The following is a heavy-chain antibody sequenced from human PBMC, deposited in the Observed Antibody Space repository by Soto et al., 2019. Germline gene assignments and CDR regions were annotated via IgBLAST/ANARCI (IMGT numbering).Heavy chain of an antibody. CDR1: GFTFSSYA. V-gene: IGHV3-30-3*01. CDR2: ISYDGSNK. CDR3: VSPYYDILTGYSSNWFDP. D-gene: IGHD3-9*01. J-gene: IGHJ5*02. Sequence: GGSLRLSCAASGFTFSSYAMHWVRQAPGKGLEWVAVISYDGSNKYYADSVKGRFTISRDNSKNTLYLQMNSLRAEDTAVYYCVSPYYDILTGYSSNWFDPWGQGTLVTVPQ.